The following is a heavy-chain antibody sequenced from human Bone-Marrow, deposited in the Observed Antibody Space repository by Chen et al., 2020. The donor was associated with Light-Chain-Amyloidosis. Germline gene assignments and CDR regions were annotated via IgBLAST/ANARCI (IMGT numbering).Heavy chain of an antibody. CDR1: VYTFPNYW. D-gene: IGHD5-12*01. CDR2: IYPDDSDA. Sequence: VKKPLESLKISCKGSVYTFPNYWIGWVRQMPGKGLEWMGVIYPDDSDARYSPSFEGQVTISADKSITTAYLQWRSLKASDTAMYYCARRRDGYNFDYWGQGTLVTVSS. CDR3: ARRRDGYNFDY. V-gene: IGHV5-51*01. J-gene: IGHJ4*02.